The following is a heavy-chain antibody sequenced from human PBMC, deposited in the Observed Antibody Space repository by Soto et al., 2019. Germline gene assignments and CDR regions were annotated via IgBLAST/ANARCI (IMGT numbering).Heavy chain of an antibody. CDR1: GFTFSSYA. J-gene: IGHJ4*02. V-gene: IGHV3-30-3*01. CDR2: ISYDGSNK. Sequence: QVQLVESGGGVVQPGRSLRLSCAASGFTFSSYAMHWVRQAPGKGLEWVAVISYDGSNKYYPDSVKGRFTISRDNSKNTLYLQMNSLRAEDTAVYYCAREYYYDSSGFIPPLFDYWGQGTLVTVSS. D-gene: IGHD3-22*01. CDR3: AREYYYDSSGFIPPLFDY.